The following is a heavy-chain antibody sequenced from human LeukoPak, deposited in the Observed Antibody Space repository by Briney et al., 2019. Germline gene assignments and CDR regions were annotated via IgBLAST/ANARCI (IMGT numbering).Heavy chain of an antibody. CDR1: GYTFTGYY. D-gene: IGHD2-2*01. CDR2: MNPNSGNT. J-gene: IGHJ5*02. Sequence: ASVKVSCKASGYTFTGYYMHWVRQATGQGLEWMGWMNPNSGNTGYAQKFQGRVTITRNTSISTAYMELSSLRSEDTAVYYCARDLPCSSTSCRRDWGFDPWGQGTLVTVSS. CDR3: ARDLPCSSTSCRRDWGFDP. V-gene: IGHV1-8*03.